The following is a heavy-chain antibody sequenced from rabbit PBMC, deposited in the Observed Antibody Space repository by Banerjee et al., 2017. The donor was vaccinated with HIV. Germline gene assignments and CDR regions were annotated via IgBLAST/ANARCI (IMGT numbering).Heavy chain of an antibody. D-gene: IGHD6-1*01. Sequence: QEQLEESGGDLVKPGASLTLTCTASGFSFSSTHYISWVRQAPGKGLEWIACIYAGSTGNTYYASWAKGRFTISKTSSTTVTLQMTSLTAADTATYFCVRRIGGYTYGFGLWGPGTLVTDS. CDR3: VRRIGGYTYGFGL. V-gene: IGHV1S45*01. J-gene: IGHJ4*01. CDR1: GFSFSSTHY. CDR2: IYAGSTGNT.